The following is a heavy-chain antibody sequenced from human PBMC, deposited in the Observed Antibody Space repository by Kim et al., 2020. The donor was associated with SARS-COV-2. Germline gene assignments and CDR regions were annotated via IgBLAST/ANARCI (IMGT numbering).Heavy chain of an antibody. CDR2: IEQDGTKK. CDR1: GFTFRTYC. V-gene: IGHV3-7*03. CDR3: VRVSGQYYYYYGMDV. J-gene: IGHJ6*02. D-gene: IGHD6-19*01. Sequence: GGSLRLSCAASGFTFRTYCMSWVRQAPGTGLEWVANIEQDGTKKYYVDSVEGRFTISRDNAKNSLDLQMNGLRVEDTAVYFCVRVSGQYYYYYGMDVWGQGTKVTVSS.